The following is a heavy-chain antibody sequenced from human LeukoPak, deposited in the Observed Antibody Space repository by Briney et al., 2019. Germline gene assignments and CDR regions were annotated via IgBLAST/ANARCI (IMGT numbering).Heavy chain of an antibody. D-gene: IGHD3-10*01. J-gene: IGHJ4*02. CDR2: ISSSSSYI. Sequence: GGSLRLSCAASGFTFSSYSMNWVRRAPGKGLEWVSSISSSSSYIYYADSVKGRFTISRDNAKNSLYLQMNSLRAEDTAVYYCATVAMVRQAYFDYWGQGTLVTVSS. CDR1: GFTFSSYS. CDR3: ATVAMVRQAYFDY. V-gene: IGHV3-21*01.